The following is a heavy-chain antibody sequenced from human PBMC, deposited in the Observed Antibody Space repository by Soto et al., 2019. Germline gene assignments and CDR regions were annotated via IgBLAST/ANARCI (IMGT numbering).Heavy chain of an antibody. V-gene: IGHV1-69*01. Sequence: QVQLVQSRAEVKKPGSSVKVSCKASGGTFSSYAISWVRQAPGQGLEWMGGIIPIFGTANYAQKFQGRVTITADESTSTAYMELSSLRSEDTAVYYCARDDPDILTGYSSYYFDYWGQGTLVTVSS. D-gene: IGHD3-9*01. CDR1: GGTFSSYA. J-gene: IGHJ4*02. CDR2: IIPIFGTA. CDR3: ARDDPDILTGYSSYYFDY.